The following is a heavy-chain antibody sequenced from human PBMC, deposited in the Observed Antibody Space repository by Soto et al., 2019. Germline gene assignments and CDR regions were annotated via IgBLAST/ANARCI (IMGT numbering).Heavy chain of an antibody. D-gene: IGHD3-10*01. V-gene: IGHV1-69*13. CDR1: GGTFSSYA. J-gene: IGHJ5*02. CDR2: IIPIFGTA. CDR3: GRMVRANDRLVGPFDP. Sequence: ASVKVSCKASGGTFSSYAISWVRQAPGQGLEWMGGIIPIFGTANYAQKFQGRDTITADESTSTAYMELSSLRSEDTAVYYCGRMVRANDRLVGPFDPWGQGTLVTVSS.